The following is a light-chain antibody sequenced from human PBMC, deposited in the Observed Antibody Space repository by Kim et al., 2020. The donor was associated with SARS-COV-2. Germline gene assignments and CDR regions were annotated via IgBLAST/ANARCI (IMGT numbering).Light chain of an antibody. CDR2: DNN. CDR3: GTWDSSLSAPT. V-gene: IGLV1-51*01. J-gene: IGLJ2*01. CDR1: YSNIESNY. Sequence: QSVLTQPPSVSAAPGQKVTISCSGSYSNIESNYVSWYQQLPGTAPKLLIYDNNKRPSGIPDRFSGSKSGTSATLGITGLQTGDEADYYCGTWDSSLSAPTFGGGTQLTVL.